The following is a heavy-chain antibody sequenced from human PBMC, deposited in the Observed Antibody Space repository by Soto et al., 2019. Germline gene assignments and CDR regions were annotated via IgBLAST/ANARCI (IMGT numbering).Heavy chain of an antibody. Sequence: QVQLVQSGAEVKKPGASVKVSCKASGYTFTSYGISWVRQAPGQGLEWMGWISAYNGNTNYAQKLQGRVTMTTDTSTRTAYNELRSLRSDDTAVYYSARDSPAIIAAAGIHYWGQGTLVTVSS. D-gene: IGHD6-13*01. J-gene: IGHJ4*02. CDR1: GYTFTSYG. V-gene: IGHV1-18*04. CDR2: ISAYNGNT. CDR3: ARDSPAIIAAAGIHY.